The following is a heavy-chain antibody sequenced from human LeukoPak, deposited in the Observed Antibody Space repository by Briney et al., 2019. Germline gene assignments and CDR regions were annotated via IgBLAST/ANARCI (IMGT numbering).Heavy chain of an antibody. Sequence: GGSLRLSCAASGFTFTNYAMSWVRQAPGKGLKWVSTLSGSGISTYYADSVKGRFTISRDNSRNTLYLQMNSLRGDDTAVYYCAKGQDNIMTITNRFDPWGQGTLVTVSS. CDR3: AKGQDNIMTITNRFDP. V-gene: IGHV3-23*01. CDR2: LSGSGIST. J-gene: IGHJ5*02. D-gene: IGHD3-3*01. CDR1: GFTFTNYA.